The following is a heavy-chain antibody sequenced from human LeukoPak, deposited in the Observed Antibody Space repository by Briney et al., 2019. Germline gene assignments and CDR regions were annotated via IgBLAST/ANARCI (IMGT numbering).Heavy chain of an antibody. Sequence: ASAKVSCKASGYTFTSYGISWVRQAPGQGLEWMGWISAYNGNTNYAQKLQGRVTMTTDTSTSTAYMELRSLRSDDTAVYYCARRIHGYCSSTSCYYYYYMDVWGKGTTVAVSS. CDR2: ISAYNGNT. D-gene: IGHD2-2*03. V-gene: IGHV1-18*01. CDR3: ARRIHGYCSSTSCYYYYYMDV. CDR1: GYTFTSYG. J-gene: IGHJ6*03.